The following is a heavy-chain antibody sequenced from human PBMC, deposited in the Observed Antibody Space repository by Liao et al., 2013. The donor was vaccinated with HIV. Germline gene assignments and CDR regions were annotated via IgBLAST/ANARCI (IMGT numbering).Heavy chain of an antibody. J-gene: IGHJ2*01. CDR1: GGSISSSSYY. D-gene: IGHD3-3*01. Sequence: QVQLQESGPGLVKPSETLSLTCTVSGGSISSSSYYWGWIRQPPGKGLEWIGSIYYSGSTYYNPSLKSRVTISVDTSKNQFSLKLSSVTAADTAVYYCARDPIFGVVLSYWYFDLWGRGTLVTVSS. CDR3: ARDPIFGVVLSYWYFDL. V-gene: IGHV4-39*07. CDR2: IYYSGST.